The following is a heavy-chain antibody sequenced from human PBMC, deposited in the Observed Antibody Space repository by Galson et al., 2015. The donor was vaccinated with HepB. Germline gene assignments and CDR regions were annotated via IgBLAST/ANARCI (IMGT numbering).Heavy chain of an antibody. V-gene: IGHV4-31*02. CDR1: GGSISSGGYY. CDR2: IYYRT. Sequence: GGSISSGGYYWNWIRQHPEKGLEWIGSIYYRTKYNPSFQSRVTMSVETPKNQFSLNLTSVTAADTAIYYCAREDEYGRNYVWGQGIRVIVSA. J-gene: IGHJ4*02. D-gene: IGHD3-16*01. CDR3: AREDEYGRNYV.